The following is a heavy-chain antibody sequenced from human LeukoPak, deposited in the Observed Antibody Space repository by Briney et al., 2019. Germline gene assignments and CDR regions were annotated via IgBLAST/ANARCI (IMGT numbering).Heavy chain of an antibody. CDR3: ALFPGEGEPFDI. Sequence: SQTLTLTCAASEVSISSDAYYWIRLRQPPGKGLEWIVSINYSGSKSYYPSLKSRLAISVDTSKNQFSLKLGSVAAADTAVYYCALFPGEGEPFDIWGRGTMVTVSS. J-gene: IGHJ3*02. CDR2: INYSGSK. CDR1: EVSISSDAYY. D-gene: IGHD3-16*01. V-gene: IGHV4-30-4*01.